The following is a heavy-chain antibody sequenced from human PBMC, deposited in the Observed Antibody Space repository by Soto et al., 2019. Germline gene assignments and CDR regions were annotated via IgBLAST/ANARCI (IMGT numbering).Heavy chain of an antibody. CDR2: IYYSGRT. CDR3: ARGRWGSSSYYFDY. Sequence: QVQLQESGPGLAKPWEALSLTCTVSGGSISRYYWSWIRQPPGKGLEWIGYIYYSGRTNYNPSLKGRFTISVDTSKNQFSLKLSSVTAADTAVYYCARGRWGSSSYYFDYWGQGTLVTVCS. J-gene: IGHJ4*02. CDR1: GGSISRYY. D-gene: IGHD6-13*01. V-gene: IGHV4-59*01.